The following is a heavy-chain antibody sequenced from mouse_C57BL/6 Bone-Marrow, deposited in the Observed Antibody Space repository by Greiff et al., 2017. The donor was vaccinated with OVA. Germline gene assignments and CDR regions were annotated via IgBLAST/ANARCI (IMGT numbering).Heavy chain of an antibody. CDR1: GYTFTSYW. V-gene: IGHV1-64*01. Sequence: QVQLQQPGAELVKPGASVKLSCKASGYTFTSYWMHWVKQRPGQGLEWIGMIHPNSGSTNYNEKFKSKATLTVDKSSSTAYMQLSSLTSEDSAVYYCAREDYYGSNLYYFDYWGQGTTLTVSS. J-gene: IGHJ2*01. CDR2: IHPNSGST. D-gene: IGHD1-1*01. CDR3: AREDYYGSNLYYFDY.